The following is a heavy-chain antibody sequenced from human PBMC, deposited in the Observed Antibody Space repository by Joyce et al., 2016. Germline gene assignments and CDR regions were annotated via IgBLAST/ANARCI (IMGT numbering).Heavy chain of an antibody. Sequence: QVLLVQSGAAVKRPGSSLRVSCKSSGGDFSNYTVNWVRQAPGQLLEWMGGIITGVGAAKYAGDFKGIVTLTADQSTRTAYLELGSLTSADTAVYYCARGGASADHYFFYTLDVWGPGTTVIVSS. CDR1: GGDFSNYT. CDR3: ARGGASADHYFFYTLDV. V-gene: IGHV1-69*12. CDR2: IITGVGAA. D-gene: IGHD1-26*01. J-gene: IGHJ6*02.